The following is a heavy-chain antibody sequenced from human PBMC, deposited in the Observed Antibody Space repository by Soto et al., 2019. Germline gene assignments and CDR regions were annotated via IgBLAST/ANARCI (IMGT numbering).Heavy chain of an antibody. CDR2: MNPNSGNT. D-gene: IGHD6-13*01. CDR3: ARRGYSSSWYYYYYYGMDV. Sequence: QVQLVQSGAEVKKPGASVKVSCKASGYTFTSYDINWVRQATGQGLEWMGWMNPNSGNTGYAQKCQGGVTMTRKTSISTAYMELSSLRSEDTAVYYCARRGYSSSWYYYYYYGMDVWGQGTTVTVSS. V-gene: IGHV1-8*01. J-gene: IGHJ6*02. CDR1: GYTFTSYD.